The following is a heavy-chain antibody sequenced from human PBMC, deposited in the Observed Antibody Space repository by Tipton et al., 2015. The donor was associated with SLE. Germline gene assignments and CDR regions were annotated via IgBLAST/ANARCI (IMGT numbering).Heavy chain of an antibody. CDR2: IFHSGTT. V-gene: IGHV4-34*12. Sequence: TLSLTCSVYGDSLSGQYWSWIRQPPGKGLEWIGEIFHSGTTNYNPSLRSRLTMSVDKSKNQFSLKLSSVTAADTAIYYCARVGAPVAFEIWGQGTMVTVSS. D-gene: IGHD3-3*01. CDR3: ARVGAPVAFEI. J-gene: IGHJ3*02. CDR1: GDSLSGQY.